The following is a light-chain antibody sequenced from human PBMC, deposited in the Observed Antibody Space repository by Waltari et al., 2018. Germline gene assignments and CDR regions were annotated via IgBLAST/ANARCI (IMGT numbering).Light chain of an antibody. CDR1: QNIYTN. CDR3: RHYYDSRT. Sequence: IQMTQFPSALSASVGDRVTISCRTSQNIYTNVAWYQQKPGKAPKLLIYAASSLQSGIPSRFSGSGSGTDFTLTISSLQPEDSAAYYCRHYYDSRTFGQGTKVEVK. CDR2: AAS. V-gene: IGKV1-6*01. J-gene: IGKJ1*01.